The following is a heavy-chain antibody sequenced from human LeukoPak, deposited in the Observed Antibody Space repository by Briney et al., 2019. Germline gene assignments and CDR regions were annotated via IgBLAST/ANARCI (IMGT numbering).Heavy chain of an antibody. CDR1: GYTFTGYY. J-gene: IGHJ4*02. CDR3: ARGGEDIVVVPAAMGFDY. Sequence: ASVKVSCKASGYTFTGYYMHWVRQAPGQGLEWMGWINPNSGGTNYAQKFQGRVTMTRDTSISTAYMELSRLRSDDTAVYYCARGGEDIVVVPAAMGFDYWGQGTLVTVSS. CDR2: INPNSGGT. D-gene: IGHD2-2*01. V-gene: IGHV1-2*02.